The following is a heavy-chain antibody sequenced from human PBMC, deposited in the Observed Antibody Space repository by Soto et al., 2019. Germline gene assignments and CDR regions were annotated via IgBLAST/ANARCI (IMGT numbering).Heavy chain of an antibody. V-gene: IGHV1-3*01. J-gene: IGHJ4*02. CDR1: GGTFSSYA. Sequence: EASVKVSCKASGGTFSSYAISWVRQAPGQGLEWMGWINAGNGNTKYSQKFQGRVTITRDTSASTAYMELSSLRSEDTAVYYCARGITLPTPLDYWGQGTLVTVSS. CDR2: INAGNGNT. D-gene: IGHD1-20*01. CDR3: ARGITLPTPLDY.